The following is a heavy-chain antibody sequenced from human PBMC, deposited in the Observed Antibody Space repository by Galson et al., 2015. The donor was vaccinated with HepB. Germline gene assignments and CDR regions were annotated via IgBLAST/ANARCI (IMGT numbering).Heavy chain of an antibody. J-gene: IGHJ3*02. CDR3: AHSEPYYYDNNGGAFDI. V-gene: IGHV2-5*02. CDR2: IYWDDDK. CDR1: GFSLSTSGVG. D-gene: IGHD3-22*01. Sequence: PALVKPTQTLTLTCTFSGFSLSTSGVGVGWIRQPPGKALEWLALIYWDDDKRYSPSLKSRLTITKDTSKNQVVLTMTNMDPVDTATYYCAHSEPYYYDNNGGAFDIWVQGTMVTVSS.